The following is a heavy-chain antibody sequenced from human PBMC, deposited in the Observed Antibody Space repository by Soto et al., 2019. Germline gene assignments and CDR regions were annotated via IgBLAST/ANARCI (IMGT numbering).Heavy chain of an antibody. V-gene: IGHV3-30*18. J-gene: IGHJ4*02. CDR2: ISYDGSNK. CDR3: AKDQEFDWFFYFDY. D-gene: IGHD3-9*01. CDR1: GFTFSSYG. Sequence: GGSLRLSCAASGFTFSSYGMHWVRQAPGKGLEWVAVISYDGSNKYYADSVKGRFTISRDNSKNTLYLQMNSLRAEDTAVYYCAKDQEFDWFFYFDYWGQGTLVTVSS.